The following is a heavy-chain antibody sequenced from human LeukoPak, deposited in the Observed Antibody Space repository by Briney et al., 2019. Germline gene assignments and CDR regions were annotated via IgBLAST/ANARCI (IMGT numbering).Heavy chain of an antibody. V-gene: IGHV1-69*04. CDR1: GGTFSSYA. CDR2: IIPILGIA. CDR3: ARDIVGIVVLNY. Sequence: GASVKVSCKGSGGTFSSYAISWVRQAPGQGLEWMGRIIPILGIANYAQKFQGRVTITADKSTSTAYMELSSLRSEDTAVYYCARDIVGIVVLNYWGQGTLVTVSS. J-gene: IGHJ4*02. D-gene: IGHD3-22*01.